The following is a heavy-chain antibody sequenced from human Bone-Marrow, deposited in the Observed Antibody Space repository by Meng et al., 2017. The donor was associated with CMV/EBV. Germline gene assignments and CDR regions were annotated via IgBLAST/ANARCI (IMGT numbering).Heavy chain of an antibody. V-gene: IGHV3-48*04. CDR2: ISSSSSTI. J-gene: IGHJ6*02. CDR3: ARIPEDIVVVPAARAYYYYGMDV. Sequence: GESLKISCAASGFTFSSYSMNWVRQAPGKGLEWVSYISSSSSTIYYADSVKGRFTISRDNAKNSLYLQMNSLRAEDTALYYCARIPEDIVVVPAARAYYYYGMDVWGQGTTVTVSS. CDR1: GFTFSSYS. D-gene: IGHD2-2*01.